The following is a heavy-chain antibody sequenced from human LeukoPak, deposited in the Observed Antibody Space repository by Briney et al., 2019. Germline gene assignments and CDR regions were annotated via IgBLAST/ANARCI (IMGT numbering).Heavy chain of an antibody. J-gene: IGHJ4*02. Sequence: SVKVSCKASGGTFSSYTISWVRQAPGQGLEWMGRIIPILGIANYAQKFQGRVTITADKSTSTAYMELSSLRSEDTAVYYCARDKRFAGGGDYWGQGTLVTVST. CDR2: IIPILGIA. CDR1: GGTFSSYT. CDR3: ARDKRFAGGGDY. D-gene: IGHD2-21*01. V-gene: IGHV1-69*04.